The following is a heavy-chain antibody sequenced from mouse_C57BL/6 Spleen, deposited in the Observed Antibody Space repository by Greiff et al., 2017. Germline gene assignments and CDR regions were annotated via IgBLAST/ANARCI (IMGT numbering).Heavy chain of an antibody. CDR2: IHPNSGST. D-gene: IGHD2-2*01. Sequence: QVQLKQPGAELVKPGASVKLSCKASGYTFTSYWMHWVKQRPGQGLEWIGMIHPNSGSTNYNEKFKSKATLTVDKSSSTAYMQLSSLTSEDSAVYYCARSSGYYWYFDVWGTGTTVTVSS. CDR1: GYTFTSYW. J-gene: IGHJ1*03. CDR3: ARSSGYYWYFDV. V-gene: IGHV1-64*01.